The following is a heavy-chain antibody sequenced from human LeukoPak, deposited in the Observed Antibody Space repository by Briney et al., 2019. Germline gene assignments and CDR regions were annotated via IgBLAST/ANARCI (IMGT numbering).Heavy chain of an antibody. CDR2: ISPSGDIT. CDR3: ARAPYDSSGYSHY. D-gene: IGHD3-22*01. CDR1: GFIFSSHG. V-gene: IGHV3-21*01. J-gene: IGHJ4*02. Sequence: GGTLRLSCAASGFIFSSHGMNWVRQAPGKGLEWVSGISPSGDITYYADSVKGRFTISRDNAKNSLYLQMNSLRAEDTAVYYCARAPYDSSGYSHYWGQGTLVTVSS.